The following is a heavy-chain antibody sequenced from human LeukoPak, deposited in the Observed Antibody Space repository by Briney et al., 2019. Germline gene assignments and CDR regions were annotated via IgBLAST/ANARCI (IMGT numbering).Heavy chain of an antibody. Sequence: PSETLSLTCTVSGYSISSGYYWGWIRQPPGKGLEWIGSIYHSGSTYYNPSHKSRVTISVDTTKNQFSLKLSSVTAADTAVYYCARHARRWLQLSLFDPWGQGTLVTVSS. CDR1: GYSISSGYY. CDR2: IYHSGST. D-gene: IGHD5-24*01. CDR3: ARHARRWLQLSLFDP. J-gene: IGHJ5*02. V-gene: IGHV4-38-2*02.